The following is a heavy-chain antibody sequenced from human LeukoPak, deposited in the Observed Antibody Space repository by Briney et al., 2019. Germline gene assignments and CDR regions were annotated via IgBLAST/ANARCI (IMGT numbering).Heavy chain of an antibody. V-gene: IGHV4-39*01. CDR3: ARQSVVSGRVSWFDP. D-gene: IGHD2-2*01. J-gene: IGHJ5*02. CDR2: LSNRGNI. CDR1: SNY. Sequence: SNYLSWVRQPPGKGLEWIGSLSNRGNIYNNPSLKSRVTISVDTSKNQFPLNLRSVTAADTAVYFCARQSVVSGRVSWFDPWGQGTLVTVSS.